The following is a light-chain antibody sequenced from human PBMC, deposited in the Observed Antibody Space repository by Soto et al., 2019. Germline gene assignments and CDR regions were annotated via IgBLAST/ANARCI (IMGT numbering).Light chain of an antibody. CDR1: QSVSSN. J-gene: IGKJ1*01. Sequence: EIVMTQSPATLSVSPGERATLSCRASQSVSSNLAWYQQKPGQAPRLLIYGASTRATGIPARFSGSGSGTEFTLTISSLLSEDSAVYYCQQSNNWPRTFGQGTMVEIK. CDR3: QQSNNWPRT. V-gene: IGKV3-15*01. CDR2: GAS.